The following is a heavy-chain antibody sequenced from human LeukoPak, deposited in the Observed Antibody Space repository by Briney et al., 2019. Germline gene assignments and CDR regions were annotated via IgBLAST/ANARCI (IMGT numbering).Heavy chain of an antibody. V-gene: IGHV4-30-2*01. Sequence: PSETLSLTCAVSGGSISSGGYSWSWIRQPPGKGLEWIGYIYHSGSTYYNPSLKSRVTISVGRSKNQFSLKLSSVTAADTAVYYCARVEYSSSLVNWFDPWGQGTLVTVSS. CDR3: ARVEYSSSLVNWFDP. D-gene: IGHD6-6*01. CDR1: GGSISSGGYS. J-gene: IGHJ5*02. CDR2: IYHSGST.